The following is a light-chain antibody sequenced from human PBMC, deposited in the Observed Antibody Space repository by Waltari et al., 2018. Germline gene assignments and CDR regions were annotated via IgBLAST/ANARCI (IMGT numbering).Light chain of an antibody. CDR3: CSYAGSYTWV. CDR2: DVT. V-gene: IGLV2-11*01. Sequence: SALTQPRSVSGSPGQSVTISCTGTTNDLGRYKYVSWYQQPPGKAPKLIILDVTKRPSGVPDRLSGSKSGNTASLTISGLRAEDEAEYYCCSYAGSYTWVFGGGTKLTVV. CDR1: TNDLGRYKY. J-gene: IGLJ3*02.